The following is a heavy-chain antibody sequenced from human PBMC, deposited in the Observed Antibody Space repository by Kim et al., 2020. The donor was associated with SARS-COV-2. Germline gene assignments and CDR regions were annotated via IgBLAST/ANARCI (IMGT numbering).Heavy chain of an antibody. CDR3: AKSDFDMLVV. CDR2: GRT. J-gene: IGHJ6*02. Sequence: GRTSYADSVKGRFTLARDNSKNTLYLQMNSLRAEDTAVYYCAKSDFDMLVVWGQGTTVTVSS. D-gene: IGHD3-9*01. V-gene: IGHV3-23*01.